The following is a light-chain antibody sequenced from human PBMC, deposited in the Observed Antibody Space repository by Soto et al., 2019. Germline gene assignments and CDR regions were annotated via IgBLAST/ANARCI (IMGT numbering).Light chain of an antibody. CDR1: QSISIS. Sequence: DIQMTQSPSCLSSSVADIFTITCRSSQSISISLNWYQLKPGKAPNLLMYGASYLKSGVPTRFSGSGSGTDFTLTISSLQPEDFATYYCQQTYTTPEITFGQGTRLEIK. CDR2: GAS. CDR3: QQTYTTPEIT. V-gene: IGKV1-39*01. J-gene: IGKJ5*01.